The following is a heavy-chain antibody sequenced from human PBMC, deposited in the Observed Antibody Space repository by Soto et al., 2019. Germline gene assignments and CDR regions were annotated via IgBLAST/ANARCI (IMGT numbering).Heavy chain of an antibody. Sequence: ASVKVSCKASGYTFTSYDINWVRQATGQGLEWMGWMNPNSGNTGYAQKFQGRVTMTRNTSISTAYMELSSLRSEDTAVYYCARVFVYRLLGELSDWGQGTLVTVSS. J-gene: IGHJ4*02. CDR3: ARVFVYRLLGELSD. CDR1: GYTFTSYD. V-gene: IGHV1-8*01. D-gene: IGHD3-16*02. CDR2: MNPNSGNT.